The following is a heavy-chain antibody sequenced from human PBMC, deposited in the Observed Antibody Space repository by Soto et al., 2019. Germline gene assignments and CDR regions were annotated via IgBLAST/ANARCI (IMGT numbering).Heavy chain of an antibody. J-gene: IGHJ4*02. D-gene: IGHD4-17*01. CDR3: ARMTTWDGRYFDY. CDR2: ISSSSSYI. V-gene: IGHV3-21*01. Sequence: PGGSLRLSCAASGFTFSSYSMNWVRQAPGKGLEWVSSISSSSSYIYYADSVKGRFTISRDNAKNSLYLQMNSLRAEDTAVYYCARMTTWDGRYFDYWGQGTLVTVSS. CDR1: GFTFSSYS.